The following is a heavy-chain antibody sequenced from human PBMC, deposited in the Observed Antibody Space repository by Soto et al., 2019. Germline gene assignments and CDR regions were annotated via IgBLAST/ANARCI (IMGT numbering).Heavy chain of an antibody. CDR1: GYSFSTSW. D-gene: IGHD2-21*01. J-gene: IGHJ4*01. Sequence: GESMKISCQGSGYSFSTSWIRWVRQVPGKGLEWMGIIYPGEYDTRYSLSFQGQATISADKTISTASLQWSSLKPSETAPYYCARTPIAGIRGYFDYWGHGTLATVSS. CDR2: IYPGEYDT. CDR3: ARTPIAGIRGYFDY. V-gene: IGHV5-51*01.